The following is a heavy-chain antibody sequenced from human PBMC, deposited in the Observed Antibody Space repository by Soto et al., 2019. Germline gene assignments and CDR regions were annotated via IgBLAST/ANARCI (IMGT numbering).Heavy chain of an antibody. D-gene: IGHD6-19*01. Sequence: ASVQVSCQASGYIFTGYYMHLLLQAPVQGLNWMGWINPNSGGTNYAQKFQGWVTMTRDTSISTAYMELSRLTSDDTAVYYCATSRASIAVAGETEYYFDYWGQGTLVTVSS. CDR3: ATSRASIAVAGETEYYFDY. V-gene: IGHV1-2*04. J-gene: IGHJ4*02. CDR2: INPNSGGT. CDR1: GYIFTGYY.